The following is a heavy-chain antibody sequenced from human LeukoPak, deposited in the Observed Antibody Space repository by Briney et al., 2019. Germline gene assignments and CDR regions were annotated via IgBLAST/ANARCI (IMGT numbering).Heavy chain of an antibody. J-gene: IGHJ4*02. CDR2: INPNSGGT. D-gene: IGHD3-16*02. Sequence: GASVRVSCKASGYTFTAYYLHWVRQAPGQGLEWMGWINPNSGGTNYAQKFKGWVTLTRDTSINTTYMELSRPASDVTAVYFCARGTPGSYLGYWGQGTLVTVSS. CDR3: ARGTPGSYLGY. V-gene: IGHV1-2*04. CDR1: GYTFTAYY.